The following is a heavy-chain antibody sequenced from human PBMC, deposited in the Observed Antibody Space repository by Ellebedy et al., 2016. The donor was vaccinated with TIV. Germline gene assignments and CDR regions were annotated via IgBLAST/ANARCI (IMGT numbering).Heavy chain of an antibody. D-gene: IGHD1-14*01. CDR2: IYYSGST. J-gene: IGHJ5*02. V-gene: IGHV4-39*07. Sequence: SETLSLTXTVSGGSISSSSYFWGWIRQPPGKGLEWIGSIYYSGSTYYNPSLKSRVTISVDTSKNQFSLKLSSVTAADTAVYYCARWKPGDWFNPWGQGTLVTVSS. CDR1: GGSISSSSYF. CDR3: ARWKPGDWFNP.